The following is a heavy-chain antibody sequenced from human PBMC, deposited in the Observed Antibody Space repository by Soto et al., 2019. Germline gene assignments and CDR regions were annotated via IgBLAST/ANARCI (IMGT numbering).Heavy chain of an antibody. V-gene: IGHV4-34*01. D-gene: IGHD3-16*01. J-gene: IGHJ5*02. CDR2: INHVGGT. CDR3: VRIRYQLPSSVLWLDP. CDR1: GGFLSESY. Sequence: PEETLSLTCAVYGGFLSESYWTWIRQPPGKGLEWIGEINHVGGTNYNPSLKSRVTMSVDTSQNQFSLRLISVTAADTAMYFCVRIRYQLPSSVLWLDPWGQGTPVTVSS.